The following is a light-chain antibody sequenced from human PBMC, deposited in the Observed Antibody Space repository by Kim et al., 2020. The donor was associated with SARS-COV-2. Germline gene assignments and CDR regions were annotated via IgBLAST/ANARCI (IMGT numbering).Light chain of an antibody. Sequence: QPITLSCPGTSSDVGSYNLVSWYQQHPGKAPKLMIYEGSKRPSGVSNRFSGSKSGNTASLTISGLQAEDEADYYCCSYAGSSTHVVFGGGTQLTVL. V-gene: IGLV2-23*01. CDR1: SSDVGSYNL. CDR2: EGS. CDR3: CSYAGSSTHVV. J-gene: IGLJ2*01.